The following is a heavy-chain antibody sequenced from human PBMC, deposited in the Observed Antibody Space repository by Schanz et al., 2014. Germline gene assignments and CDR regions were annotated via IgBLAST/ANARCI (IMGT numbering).Heavy chain of an antibody. J-gene: IGHJ5*02. CDR1: GGSFSGYY. Sequence: QVQLQQWGAGLLKTSETLSLTCAFSGGSFSGYYWSWIRQPPGKGLEGIGKINQRGSTNYNPPLKSQVPISRDPSKNQFSLKLTSVTAADTAVYYCARKAPDYYASGSKNWFDPWGQGTLVTVSS. CDR3: ARKAPDYYASGSKNWFDP. V-gene: IGHV4-34*01. CDR2: INQRGST. D-gene: IGHD3-10*01.